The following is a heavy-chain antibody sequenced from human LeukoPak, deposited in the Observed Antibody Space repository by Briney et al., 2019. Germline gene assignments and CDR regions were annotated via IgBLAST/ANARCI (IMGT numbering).Heavy chain of an antibody. D-gene: IGHD5-18*01. CDR2: IYPGDSDT. CDR1: GYSFTSYW. J-gene: IGHJ4*02. Sequence: GESLKISCKGSGYSFTSYWIGWVVQLPGKGLEWMGIIYPGDSDTRYSPSFQGQVTISADKSISTAYLQWSSLRASDTAMYYCARHGDVDTIDYWGQGSLVTVSS. CDR3: ARHGDVDTIDY. V-gene: IGHV5-51*01.